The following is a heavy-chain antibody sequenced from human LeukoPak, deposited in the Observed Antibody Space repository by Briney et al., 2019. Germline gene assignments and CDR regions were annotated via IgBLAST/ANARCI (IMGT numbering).Heavy chain of an antibody. CDR3: ARQHLPTADY. J-gene: IGHJ4*02. CDR2: INTNTGNP. CDR1: GYSFTNYA. Sequence: GASVKVSCKASGYSFTNYAINWVRQAPGQGLEWMGWINTNTGNPTYAQGFTGRFVFSLDTSVTTAYLRISSLKPEDSAVCYCARQHLPTADYWGQGTLVTVP. V-gene: IGHV7-4-1*02. D-gene: IGHD2-2*01.